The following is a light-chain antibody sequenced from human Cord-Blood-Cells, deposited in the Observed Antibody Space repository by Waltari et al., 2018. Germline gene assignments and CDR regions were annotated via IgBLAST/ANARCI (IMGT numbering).Light chain of an antibody. V-gene: IGKV1-39*01. CDR3: QQSYSTPLT. Sequence: IQLTQSPSSLSASVGESVTLTCRASQSISSYLNWYQQKPGKAPKLLLYAASSLQSGVPSRFSGSGSGTDFTLTISSLQPEDFATYYCQQSYSTPLTFGPGTKVDIK. CDR1: QSISSY. CDR2: AAS. J-gene: IGKJ3*01.